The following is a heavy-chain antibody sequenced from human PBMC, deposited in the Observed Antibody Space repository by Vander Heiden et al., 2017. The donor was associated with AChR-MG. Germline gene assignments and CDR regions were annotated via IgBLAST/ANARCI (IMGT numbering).Heavy chain of an antibody. V-gene: IGHV3-30*18. CDR3: AKERGGLRFLEWFVDY. J-gene: IGHJ4*02. Sequence: QVQLVESGGGVVQPGRSLRLSCAASGFTFNTQGMHWLRQAPGKGLEWVAIISYDGSNEYYADSVKGRFTISRDNSESTLYLQMDNLTTEDTAVYYCAKERGGLRFLEWFVDYWGQGTLVTVSS. D-gene: IGHD3-3*01. CDR2: ISYDGSNE. CDR1: GFTFNTQG.